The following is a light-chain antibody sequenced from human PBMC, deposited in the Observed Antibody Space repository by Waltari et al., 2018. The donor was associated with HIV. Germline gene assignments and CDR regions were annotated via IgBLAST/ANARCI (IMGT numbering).Light chain of an antibody. Sequence: DIQMTQSPSSLFTSLGNTVTITCRASKTIGTFLNWYQQRPGKSPNLLIYAASNLQTGVPSRFSGSRSGTDFTLTISSLQPEDLATYLCQQSYTFPRTFGQGTKVEI. CDR2: AAS. CDR3: QQSYTFPRT. J-gene: IGKJ1*01. CDR1: KTIGTF. V-gene: IGKV1-39*01.